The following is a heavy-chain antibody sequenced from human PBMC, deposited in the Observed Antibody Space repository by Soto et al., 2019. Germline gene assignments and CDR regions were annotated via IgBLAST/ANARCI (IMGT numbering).Heavy chain of an antibody. D-gene: IGHD2-21*02. V-gene: IGHV1-46*01. Sequence: ASVKVSCKASGYTFTSYYMHWLRQAPGQGLEWMGIINPAGGSTNYAQKFQGRVTMTRDTSTSTVYMQLSSLRSEDTAVYYCARDIAYCGGDCYSAPHAFDIWGQGTMVTVSS. J-gene: IGHJ3*02. CDR1: GYTFTSYY. CDR2: INPAGGST. CDR3: ARDIAYCGGDCYSAPHAFDI.